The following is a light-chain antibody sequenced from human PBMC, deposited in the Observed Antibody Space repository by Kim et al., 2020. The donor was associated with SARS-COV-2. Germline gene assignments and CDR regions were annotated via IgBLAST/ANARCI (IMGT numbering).Light chain of an antibody. CDR1: SGSVGSNY. CDR2: EDN. CDR3: QSYDNNNPFI. J-gene: IGLJ1*01. Sequence: NFMLTQPHSVSESPGKTVTISCTHSSGSVGSNYVQWYQQRPGSAPTTVIYEDNQRPSGVPDRFSGSIDTSSNSASLTISGLTTEDEADYYCQSYDNNNPFIFGAGTKVTVL. V-gene: IGLV6-57*03.